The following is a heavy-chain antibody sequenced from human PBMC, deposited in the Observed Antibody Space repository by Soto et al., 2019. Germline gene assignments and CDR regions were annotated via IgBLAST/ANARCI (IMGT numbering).Heavy chain of an antibody. CDR1: GGSMNSYY. CDR2: IYYSGST. V-gene: IGHV4-59*01. J-gene: IGHJ3*02. Sequence: QVQLQESGPGLVKPSETLSLICTVSGGSMNSYYWTWIRQPPGKGLEWIGYIYYSGSTKYNPSLKSRVTISIDTSKKQCSLKLSSVTAADTAVYYCARAAIVAATIDAFDIWGQGAMVTVSS. D-gene: IGHD2-15*01. CDR3: ARAAIVAATIDAFDI.